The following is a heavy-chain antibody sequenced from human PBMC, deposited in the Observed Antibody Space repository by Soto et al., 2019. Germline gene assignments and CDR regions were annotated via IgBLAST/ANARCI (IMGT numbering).Heavy chain of an antibody. Sequence: PGGSLRLSCAASGFTLSDYYMSWIRQAPGKGLEWVSYISGSGNTISYADSVKGRFTISRGNANNSLYLQMRSLTADDTAIYYCARDHGNWFDPWGQGTLVTVSS. CDR3: ARDHGNWFDP. J-gene: IGHJ5*02. CDR1: GFTLSDYY. CDR2: ISGSGNTI. V-gene: IGHV3-11*01.